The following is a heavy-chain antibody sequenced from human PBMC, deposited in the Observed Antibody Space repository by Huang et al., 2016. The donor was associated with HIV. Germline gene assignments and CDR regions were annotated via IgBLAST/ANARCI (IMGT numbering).Heavy chain of an antibody. Sequence: QVQIEQWGSGLLKPSETLSLTCAFYGGSFTDFYWSWIRQAPGKGLEWIGEINHSGQTTYTSSRKTRVTLSMDMSKSQFSLRLDSVTAADTAVYYCATDDRQYARHIGRFWGQGALVSVSS. CDR3: ATDDRQYARHIGRF. CDR2: INHSGQT. V-gene: IGHV4-34*02. J-gene: IGHJ4*02. CDR1: GGSFTDFY. D-gene: IGHD3-16*01.